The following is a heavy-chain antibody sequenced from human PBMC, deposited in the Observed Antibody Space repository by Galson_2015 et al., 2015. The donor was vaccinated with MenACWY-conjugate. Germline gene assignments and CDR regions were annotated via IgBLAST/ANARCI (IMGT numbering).Heavy chain of an antibody. Sequence: SLRLSCAASGFTFSDYYMSWIRQAPGKGLERVSYISSSSSYTNYADSVKGRFTISRDNAKNSLYLQMNSLRAEDTAVYYCARDDSSSWDFDCWGQGTLVTVSS. CDR1: GFTFSDYY. CDR2: ISSSSSYT. J-gene: IGHJ4*02. CDR3: ARDDSSSWDFDC. V-gene: IGHV3-11*05. D-gene: IGHD6-13*01.